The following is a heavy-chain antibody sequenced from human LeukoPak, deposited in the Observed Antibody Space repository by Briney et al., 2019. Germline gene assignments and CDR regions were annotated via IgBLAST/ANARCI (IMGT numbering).Heavy chain of an antibody. CDR2: ISAYNGNT. J-gene: IGHJ4*02. V-gene: IGHV1-18*01. Sequence: GASVKVSCKASGYTFTSYGISWVRQAPGQGLEWMGWISAYNGNTNYAQKLQGRVTMTTDTSTSTAYMELRSLRSDDTAVYYCARVSILLWFGEPRGFDYWGQGTLVTVSS. CDR3: ARVSILLWFGEPRGFDY. CDR1: GYTFTSYG. D-gene: IGHD3-10*01.